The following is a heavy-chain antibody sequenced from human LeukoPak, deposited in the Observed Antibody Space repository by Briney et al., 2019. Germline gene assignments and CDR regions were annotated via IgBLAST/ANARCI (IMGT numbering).Heavy chain of an antibody. D-gene: IGHD3-9*01. Sequence: PGGSLRLSCAASGFTVSSDYMSWVRQAPGKGLEWVLVIYSGGRTYYADSVKGRFTISRDNSKNTLFLQMNSLRAEDTAVYYCARGMISISQPLYFDYWGQGTLVTVSS. CDR3: ARGMISISQPLYFDY. J-gene: IGHJ4*02. V-gene: IGHV3-53*01. CDR1: GFTVSSDY. CDR2: IYSGGRT.